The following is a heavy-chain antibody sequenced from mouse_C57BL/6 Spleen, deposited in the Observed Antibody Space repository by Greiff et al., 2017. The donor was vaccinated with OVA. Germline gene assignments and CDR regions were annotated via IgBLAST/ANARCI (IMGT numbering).Heavy chain of an antibody. V-gene: IGHV1-26*01. J-gene: IGHJ4*01. CDR2: INPNNGGT. Sequence: VQLKQSGPELVKPGASVKISCKASGYTFTDYYMNWVKQSHGKSLEWIGDINPNNGGTSYNQKFKGKATLTVDKSSSTAYMELRSLTSEDSAVYYCARSQLGYYAMDYWGQGTSVTVSS. CDR1: GYTFTDYY. D-gene: IGHD4-1*02. CDR3: ARSQLGYYAMDY.